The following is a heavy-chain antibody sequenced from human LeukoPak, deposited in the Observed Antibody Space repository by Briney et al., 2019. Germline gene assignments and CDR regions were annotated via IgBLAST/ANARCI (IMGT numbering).Heavy chain of an antibody. J-gene: IGHJ4*02. CDR2: ISSSSSYI. CDR1: GFTFSSYS. D-gene: IGHD6-13*01. CDR3: AKGGSSSWYAPGFDY. Sequence: GGSLRLSRAASGFTFSSYSMNWVRQAPGKGLEWVSSISSSSSYIYYADSVKGRFTISRDNAKNSLYLQMNSLRAEDMALYYCAKGGSSSWYAPGFDYWGQGTLVTVSS. V-gene: IGHV3-21*04.